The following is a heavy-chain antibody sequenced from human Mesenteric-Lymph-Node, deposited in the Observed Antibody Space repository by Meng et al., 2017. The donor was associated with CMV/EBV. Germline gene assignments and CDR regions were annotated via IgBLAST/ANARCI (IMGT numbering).Heavy chain of an antibody. D-gene: IGHD3-3*01. CDR2: TYYRSKWYN. CDR1: GDSVSSHSAA. CDR3: AREERLKGSDYDFWSGYDTWLRGDYGMDV. J-gene: IGHJ6*02. V-gene: IGHV6-1*01. Sequence: SQTLSLTCAISGDSVSSHSAAWNWIRQSPSRGLEWLGRTYYRSKWYNDYAVSVKSRITINPDTSKNQFSLQLNSVTPEDTAVYYCAREERLKGSDYDFWSGYDTWLRGDYGMDVWGQGTTVTVSS.